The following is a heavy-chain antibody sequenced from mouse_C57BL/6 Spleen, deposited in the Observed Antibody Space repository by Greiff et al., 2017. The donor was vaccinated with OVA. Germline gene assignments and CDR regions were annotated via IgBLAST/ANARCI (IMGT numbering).Heavy chain of an antibody. V-gene: IGHV5-17*01. CDR3: ARGLLRSFAY. J-gene: IGHJ3*01. CDR2: ISSGSSTI. CDR1: GFTFSDYG. Sequence: EVKLVESGGGLVKPGGSLKLSCAASGFTFSDYGMHWVRQAPEKGLEWVAYISSGSSTIYYADTVKGRFTISRDNAKNTLFLQLTSLRSEDTAMYYCARGLLRSFAYWGQGTLVTVSA. D-gene: IGHD1-1*01.